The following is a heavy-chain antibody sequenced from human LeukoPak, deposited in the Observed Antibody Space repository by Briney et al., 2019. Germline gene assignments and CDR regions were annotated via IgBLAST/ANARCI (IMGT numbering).Heavy chain of an antibody. D-gene: IGHD6-19*01. J-gene: IGHJ4*02. CDR2: ISGGGGST. V-gene: IGHV3-23*01. Sequence: GGSLRLSCAASGFTFSSYAMGWVRQAPGKGLEWVSSISGGGGSTYYAHSVKGRFTISRDNAKNSLYLQMNSLRAEDTAVYYCARADGVAVAGARSHDYWGQGTLVTVSS. CDR3: ARADGVAVAGARSHDY. CDR1: GFTFSSYA.